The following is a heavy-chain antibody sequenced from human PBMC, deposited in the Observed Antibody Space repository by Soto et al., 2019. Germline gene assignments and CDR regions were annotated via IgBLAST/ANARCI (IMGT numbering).Heavy chain of an antibody. CDR2: ISSDATNE. CDR1: GFTLSRYG. J-gene: IGHJ1*01. V-gene: IGHV3-30*18. Sequence: GGSLRLSCAASGFTLSRYGMHWVRQAPGKGLEWVALISSDATNEYYVDSVKGRFTISRDNSKNTLYLQMNSLSAEDTAFYYCVKDESINWYSGHFRHWGQGTLVTVSS. D-gene: IGHD6-13*01. CDR3: VKDESINWYSGHFRH.